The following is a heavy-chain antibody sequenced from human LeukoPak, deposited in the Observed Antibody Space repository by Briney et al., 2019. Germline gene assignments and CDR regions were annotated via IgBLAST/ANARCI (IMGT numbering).Heavy chain of an antibody. J-gene: IGHJ4*02. CDR2: IKSSSGYT. V-gene: IGHV3-11*05. D-gene: IGHD1-26*01. Sequence: GGSLRLSCAASGFTLSDFYMSWIGQAPGKGLEWLSYIKSSSGYTNYADSVKGRFTISRDNAKNSLYLQMNSLRAEDTAVYYCARGIVGAAAGGRFDYWSQGTLVTVSA. CDR3: ARGIVGAAAGGRFDY. CDR1: GFTLSDFY.